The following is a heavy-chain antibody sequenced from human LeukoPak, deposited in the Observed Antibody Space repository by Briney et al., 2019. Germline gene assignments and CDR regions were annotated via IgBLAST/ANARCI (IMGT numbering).Heavy chain of an antibody. CDR2: ISWNSGSI. J-gene: IGHJ4*02. CDR1: GFTFDDYA. Sequence: GGSLRLSCADSGFTFDDYAMHWVRQAPGKGLEWVSGISWNSGSIGYADSVKGRFTISRDNAKNSLYLQMNSLRAEDTALYYCAKPYSSGYYYEFDYWGQGTLVTVSS. D-gene: IGHD3-22*01. CDR3: AKPYSSGYYYEFDY. V-gene: IGHV3-9*01.